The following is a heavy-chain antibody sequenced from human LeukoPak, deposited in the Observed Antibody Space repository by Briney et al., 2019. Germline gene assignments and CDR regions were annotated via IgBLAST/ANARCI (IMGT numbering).Heavy chain of an antibody. V-gene: IGHV3-23*01. Sequence: PGGSLRLSCAASGFTFNSYAMSWVRRAPGEGREWVSAICGSGGNTYYADSVKGRFTISRDNSKNTLYLQMNSLRAEDTAVYYCAKDWGYSYGETYWGQGTLVTVSS. J-gene: IGHJ4*02. CDR2: ICGSGGNT. D-gene: IGHD5-18*01. CDR3: AKDWGYSYGETY. CDR1: GFTFNSYA.